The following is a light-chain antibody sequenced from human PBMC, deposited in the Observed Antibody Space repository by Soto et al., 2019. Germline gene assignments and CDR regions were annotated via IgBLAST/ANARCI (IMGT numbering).Light chain of an antibody. CDR3: QHYNNWPRT. CDR1: QSVSSN. Sequence: EIVMTQSPATLSVSPGERATLSCRASQSVSSNLAWYQQKPGQAPRLLIYGASTRATGIPARFSGSGSGTEFTRTIRSLQSEDLAVYYCQHYNNWPRTFGQGTKVEIK. CDR2: GAS. V-gene: IGKV3-15*01. J-gene: IGKJ1*01.